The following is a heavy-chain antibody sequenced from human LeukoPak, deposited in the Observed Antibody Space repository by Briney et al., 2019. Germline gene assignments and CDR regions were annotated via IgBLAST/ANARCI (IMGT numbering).Heavy chain of an antibody. Sequence: PSETLSLTCTVSGGSISSSSYYWGWIRQPPGKGLEWIGSIYYSGSTYYNPSLKSRVTISVDTSKNQFSLKLSSVTAADTAVYYCARPRRASGQHWFDPWGQGTLVTVSS. CDR2: IYYSGST. D-gene: IGHD3-10*01. J-gene: IGHJ5*02. CDR3: ARPRRASGQHWFDP. CDR1: GGSISSSSYY. V-gene: IGHV4-39*01.